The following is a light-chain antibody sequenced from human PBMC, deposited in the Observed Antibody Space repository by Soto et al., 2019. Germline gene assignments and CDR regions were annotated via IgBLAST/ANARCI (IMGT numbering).Light chain of an antibody. CDR1: SSDVGSYNY. J-gene: IGLJ2*01. Sequence: QSALTQPASVSGSPGQSITISCTGTSSDVGSYNYVSWYQQHPGRAPQLIIYDVSYRPSGVSNRFSGSKSGNTASLTISGLQEEDEADYYCTSCTSSSTIFGGGTKLTVL. CDR2: DVS. CDR3: TSCTSSSTI. V-gene: IGLV2-14*01.